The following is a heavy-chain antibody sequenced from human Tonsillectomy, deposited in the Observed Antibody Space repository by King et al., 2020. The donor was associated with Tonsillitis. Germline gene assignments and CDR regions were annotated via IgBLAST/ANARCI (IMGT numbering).Heavy chain of an antibody. D-gene: IGHD3-3*01. CDR1: GFIFNNYW. CDR2: IKQDGSEK. CDR3: ARHQLFDYDFWSGYRISLSFDY. V-gene: IGHV3-7*03. Sequence: VQLVESGGGLVQPGGSLRLSCAASGFIFNNYWMSWVRQAPGKGLEWVANIKQDGSEKYYVDSVKGRFTISRDNAKNSLYLQMNSLRAEDTAVYYCARHQLFDYDFWSGYRISLSFDYWGQGTLVTVSS. J-gene: IGHJ4*02.